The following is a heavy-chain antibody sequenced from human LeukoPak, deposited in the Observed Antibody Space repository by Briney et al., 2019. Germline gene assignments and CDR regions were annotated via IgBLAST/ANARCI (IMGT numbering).Heavy chain of an antibody. V-gene: IGHV4-30-4*08. CDR3: AAQLVATADLDY. J-gene: IGHJ4*02. D-gene: IGHD5-12*01. Sequence: PSETLSLTCTVSGGSISSGGYYWSWIRQHPGKGLEWIGYIYYSGSTSYNPSLKSRLTISVDTSKNQFTLKLRSVTAADTAVYYCAAQLVATADLDYWGQGTLVTVSS. CDR2: IYYSGST. CDR1: GGSISSGGYY.